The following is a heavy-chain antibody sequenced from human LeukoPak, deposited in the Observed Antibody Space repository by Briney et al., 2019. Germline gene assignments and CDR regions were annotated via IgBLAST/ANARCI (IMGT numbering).Heavy chain of an antibody. Sequence: GGSLRLSCAVSGFTFSSYAMSWVRQAPGKGLEWVSAISGSGGSTYYADSVEGRFTISRDNSKNTLYLQMNSLRAEDTAVYYCAKDLYCSTTSCPDYWGQGTLVTVSS. D-gene: IGHD2-2*01. J-gene: IGHJ4*02. CDR2: ISGSGGST. V-gene: IGHV3-23*01. CDR1: GFTFSSYA. CDR3: AKDLYCSTTSCPDY.